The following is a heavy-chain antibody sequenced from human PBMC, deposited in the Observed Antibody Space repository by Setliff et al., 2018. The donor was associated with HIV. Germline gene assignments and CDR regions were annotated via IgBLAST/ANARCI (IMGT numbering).Heavy chain of an antibody. V-gene: IGHV1-69*13. Sequence: SVKVSCKASGGTFSSYGISWVRQAPGQGLEWLGGIIPIFGTANYAQKFQGRVTITADESTSTAYMELSSLRSEDTAVYYCARSVVRGVITKYYYYYMDVWGKGTTVTVSS. J-gene: IGHJ6*03. CDR2: IIPIFGTA. D-gene: IGHD3-10*01. CDR3: ARSVVRGVITKYYYYYMDV. CDR1: GGTFSSYG.